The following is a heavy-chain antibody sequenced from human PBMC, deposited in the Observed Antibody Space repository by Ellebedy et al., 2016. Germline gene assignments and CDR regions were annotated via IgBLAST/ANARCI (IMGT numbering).Heavy chain of an antibody. V-gene: IGHV1-69*13. D-gene: IGHD1-1*01. CDR3: ARVGTTGVLVDY. CDR1: GGTFSSYA. Sequence: SVKVSXXASGGTFSSYAISWVRQAPGQGLEWMGGIIPIFGTANYAQKFQGRVTITADESTSTAYMELSSLRSEDTAVYYCARVGTTGVLVDYWGQGTLVTVSS. CDR2: IIPIFGTA. J-gene: IGHJ4*02.